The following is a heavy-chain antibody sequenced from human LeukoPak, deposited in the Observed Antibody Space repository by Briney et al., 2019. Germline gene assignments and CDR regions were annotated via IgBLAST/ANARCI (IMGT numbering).Heavy chain of an antibody. Sequence: SETLSLTCTVSGGSISSYSWSWIRQPPGKGLEWIGYIYYSGSTNYNPSLKSRVTISVDMSKNQFSLKLSSVTAADTAVYYCAKVLNYYGSGYFDYWGQGTLVTVSS. D-gene: IGHD3-10*01. J-gene: IGHJ4*02. V-gene: IGHV4-59*01. CDR1: GGSISSYS. CDR3: AKVLNYYGSGYFDY. CDR2: IYYSGST.